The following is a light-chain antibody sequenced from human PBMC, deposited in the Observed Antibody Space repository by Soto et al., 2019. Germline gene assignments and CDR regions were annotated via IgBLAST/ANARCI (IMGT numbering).Light chain of an antibody. CDR3: LRYGGSPRT. CDR2: GAS. V-gene: IGKV3-20*01. CDR1: QSISSDY. Sequence: EIVLTQSPGTLSLSPGERATLSCRASQSISSDYLAWYQHKPGQAPRLLIYGASSRATGMPDRFSGSGSGTDFILTISRLEPEDFAVYYCLRYGGSPRTFGQGTSLEIK. J-gene: IGKJ2*01.